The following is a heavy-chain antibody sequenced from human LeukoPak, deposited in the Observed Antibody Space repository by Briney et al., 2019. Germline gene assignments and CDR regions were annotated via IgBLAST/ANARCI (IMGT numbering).Heavy chain of an antibody. CDR3: ARGGITMVRGGPRMDV. Sequence: PGGSLRLSCAASGFTFSTYSMTWVRQAPGKGLDWVSSISSSSSYIYYADSVKGRFTISRDNAKNSLYLQMNSLRDEDTAVYYCARGGITMVRGGPRMDVWGQGTTVTVSS. J-gene: IGHJ6*02. CDR1: GFTFSTYS. D-gene: IGHD3-10*01. CDR2: ISSSSSYI. V-gene: IGHV3-21*01.